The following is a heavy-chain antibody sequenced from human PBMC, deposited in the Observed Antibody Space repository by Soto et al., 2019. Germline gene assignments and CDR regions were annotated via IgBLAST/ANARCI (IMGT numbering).Heavy chain of an antibody. Sequence: GGSLRLSCAASGFTFSSYAMSWVRQAPGKGLEWVSAISGSGGSTYYADSVKGRFTISRDNSKNTLYLQMNSLRAEDTAVYYCANXNYRYCSGGSCYKNWFDPWGQGTLVTVS. CDR1: GFTFSSYA. D-gene: IGHD2-15*01. CDR2: ISGSGGST. V-gene: IGHV3-23*01. CDR3: ANXNYRYCSGGSCYKNWFDP. J-gene: IGHJ5*02.